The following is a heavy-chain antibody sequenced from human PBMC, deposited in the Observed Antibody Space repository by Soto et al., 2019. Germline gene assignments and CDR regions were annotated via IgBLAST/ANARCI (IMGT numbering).Heavy chain of an antibody. Sequence: PSETLSLTCSVYGGSLSSYYWNWIRQPAGKGLEWIGRIFPSGSANYNPSLKSRVTMSVDTSKNQFSLKVSSVTAADRAVYYCARVEGTDTTSFYDYRGQGISVTVSS. CDR1: GGSLSSYY. D-gene: IGHD5-18*01. CDR2: IFPSGSA. CDR3: ARVEGTDTTSFYDY. V-gene: IGHV4-4*07. J-gene: IGHJ4*02.